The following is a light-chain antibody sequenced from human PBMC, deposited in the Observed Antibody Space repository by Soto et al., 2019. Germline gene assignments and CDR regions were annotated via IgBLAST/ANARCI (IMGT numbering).Light chain of an antibody. CDR3: QKYDRAPFT. V-gene: IGKV1-27*01. CDR2: AAS. CDR1: QGISVY. Sequence: DIQMTQSPSSLSASVGDRVTITCRASQGISVYLAWYQQKPGNIPKLLIFAASTLQSGVPSRFSGSGSWTDFTLTISSLQPEDVATYFCQKYDRAPFTFGPGTKVDIK. J-gene: IGKJ3*01.